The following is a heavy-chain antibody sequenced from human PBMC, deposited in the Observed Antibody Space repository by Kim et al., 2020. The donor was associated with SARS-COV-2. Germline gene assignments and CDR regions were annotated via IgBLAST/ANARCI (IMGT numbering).Heavy chain of an antibody. Sequence: GESLKISRKGSGYSFTSYWISWVRQMPGKGLEWMGRIDPSDSYTNYSPSFQGHVTISADKSISTAYLQWSSLKASDTAMYYCARRFRYCSSTSCYYFDYWGQGTLVTVSS. V-gene: IGHV5-10-1*01. J-gene: IGHJ4*02. CDR3: ARRFRYCSSTSCYYFDY. CDR2: IDPSDSYT. D-gene: IGHD2-2*01. CDR1: GYSFTSYW.